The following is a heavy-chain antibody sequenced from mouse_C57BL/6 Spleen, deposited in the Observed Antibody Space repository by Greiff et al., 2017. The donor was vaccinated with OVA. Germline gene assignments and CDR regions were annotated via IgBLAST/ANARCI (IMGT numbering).Heavy chain of an antibody. Sequence: EVHLVESGGGLVKPGGSLKLSCAASGFTFSDYGMHWVRQAPEKGLEWVAYISSGSSTIYYADTVKGRFTISRDNAKNTLFLQMTSLRSEDTAMYYCARTLFLPYQGYFDYWGQGTTLTVSS. D-gene: IGHD2-1*01. CDR2: ISSGSSTI. J-gene: IGHJ2*01. CDR3: ARTLFLPYQGYFDY. CDR1: GFTFSDYG. V-gene: IGHV5-17*01.